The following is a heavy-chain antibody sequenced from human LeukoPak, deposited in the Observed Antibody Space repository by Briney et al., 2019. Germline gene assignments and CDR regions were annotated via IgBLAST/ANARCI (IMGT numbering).Heavy chain of an antibody. Sequence: GGSLRLSCAASGFTFSSYSMNWVRQAPGKGLEWVSYISSSSSTIYYADSVKGRFTISRDNAKNSLYLQMNSLRAEDTAVYYCARELRNDAFDNWGQGTMVTVSS. CDR1: GFTFSSYS. CDR2: ISSSSSTI. J-gene: IGHJ3*02. V-gene: IGHV3-48*01. CDR3: ARELRNDAFDN. D-gene: IGHD4-17*01.